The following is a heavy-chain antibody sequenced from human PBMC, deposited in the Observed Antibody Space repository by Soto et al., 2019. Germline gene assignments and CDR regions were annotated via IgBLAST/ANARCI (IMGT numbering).Heavy chain of an antibody. V-gene: IGHV3-30*18. D-gene: IGHD3-3*01. CDR2: ISYDGSNK. CDR3: AKGASLNDFWSGHFDY. CDR1: GFTFSSYG. Sequence: GGSLRLSCAASGFTFSSYGMHWVRQAPGKGLEWVAVISYDGSNKYYADSVKGRFTISRDNSKNTLYLQMNSLGAEDTAVYYCAKGASLNDFWSGHFDYWGQGTLVTVSS. J-gene: IGHJ4*02.